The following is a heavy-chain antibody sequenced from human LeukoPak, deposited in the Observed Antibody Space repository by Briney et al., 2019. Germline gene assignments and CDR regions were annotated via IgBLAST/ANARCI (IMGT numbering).Heavy chain of an antibody. V-gene: IGHV3-21*06. J-gene: IGHJ4*02. CDR3: ARGPWSGDDY. Sequence: DSVKGRFTISRDVAKNSLYLQVNSLRAEDTAVYYCARGPWSGDDYWGQGTLVTVSS. D-gene: IGHD3-3*01.